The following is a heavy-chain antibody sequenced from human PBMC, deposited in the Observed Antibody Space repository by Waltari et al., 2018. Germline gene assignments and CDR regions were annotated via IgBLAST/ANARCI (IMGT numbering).Heavy chain of an antibody. V-gene: IGHV4-4*02. J-gene: IGHJ5*02. CDR3: ARDRGRGIYLDT. CDR1: GDPMSSTDW. D-gene: IGHD2-15*01. Sequence: QLQLQESGPGLVKPSGTLSLRCTVSGDPMSSTDWWSWVRQSPQKGLEWIGQVHHSGGSNYNPSFAGRVTVSIDTSNNQFSLKLPSATAADTAMYYCARDRGRGIYLDTWGPGMQVTVSP. CDR2: VHHSGGS.